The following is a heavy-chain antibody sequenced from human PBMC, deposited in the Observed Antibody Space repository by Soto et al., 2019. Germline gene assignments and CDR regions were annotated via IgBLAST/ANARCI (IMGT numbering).Heavy chain of an antibody. CDR2: IGRKANNYAT. CDR1: GFIFSGSA. Sequence: EVHLVQSGGGLVQPGGSLKLSCAASGFIFSGSAMHWVRQASGKGLEWVGRIGRKANNYATEYAASGEDRFTISREESKTPTFLLMNSLKSEDTAVYFCVRQRLVVSALDHWGQGTLVTVSS. J-gene: IGHJ4*02. CDR3: VRQRLVVSALDH. V-gene: IGHV3-73*02. D-gene: IGHD6-19*01.